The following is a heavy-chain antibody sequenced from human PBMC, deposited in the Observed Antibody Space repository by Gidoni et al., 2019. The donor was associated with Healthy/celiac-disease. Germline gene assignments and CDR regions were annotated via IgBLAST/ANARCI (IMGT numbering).Heavy chain of an antibody. D-gene: IGHD3-3*01. CDR2: IYPGDADT. V-gene: IGHV5-51*01. CDR3: ARRQGYDFTRGYFDY. J-gene: IGHJ4*02. Sequence: EVQLVQSGAEVKKPGESPKIPCKGSGYSFTSYWIGWVRQMPGKGLEWIGIIYPGDADTRYSPSFQGQVTISADKSISTAYLQWSSLKASDTAMYYCARRQGYDFTRGYFDYWGQGTLVTVSS. CDR1: GYSFTSYW.